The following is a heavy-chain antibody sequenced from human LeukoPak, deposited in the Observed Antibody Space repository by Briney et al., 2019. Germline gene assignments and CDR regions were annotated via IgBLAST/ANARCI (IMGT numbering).Heavy chain of an antibody. CDR1: GFTFDENG. V-gene: IGHV3-20*04. CDR3: ARDGFNGNEMEYYYFYMDV. CDR2: IYWNGVST. D-gene: IGHD5-12*01. Sequence: PGGSLRLSCAASGFTFDENGMGWVREAPGKGLEWVAGIYWNGVSTDYADSVKGRFSISRDNAKDSLYLQMNSLTVEDTALYYCARDGFNGNEMEYYYFYMDVWGKGTTVTVS. J-gene: IGHJ6*03.